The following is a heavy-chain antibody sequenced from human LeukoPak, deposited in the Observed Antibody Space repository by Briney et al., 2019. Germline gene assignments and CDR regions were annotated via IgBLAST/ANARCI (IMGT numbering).Heavy chain of an antibody. CDR3: ARGGVFGSDSYNGYFDL. V-gene: IGHV3-9*01. D-gene: IGHD3-10*01. CDR2: ISWNSGSI. Sequence: GGSLRLSCAASGFTFDDYAMHWVRQAPGKGLEWVSGISWNSGSIGYADSVKGRFTISRENAENSLYLQMNSLRAGDTAVYYCARGGVFGSDSYNGYFDLWGRGTLVTVSS. CDR1: GFTFDDYA. J-gene: IGHJ2*01.